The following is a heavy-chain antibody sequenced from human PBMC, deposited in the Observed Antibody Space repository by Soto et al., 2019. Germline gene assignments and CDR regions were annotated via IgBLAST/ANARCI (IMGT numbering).Heavy chain of an antibody. D-gene: IGHD2-8*01. CDR2: IYHSGST. CDR3: ARFESRDCTNGVCYRGPFDY. J-gene: IGHJ4*02. Sequence: SETLSLTCAVSSGSISSSNWWSWVRQPPGKGLEWIGEIYHSGSTNYNPSLKSRVTISVDKSKNQFSLKLSSVTAADTAVYYCARFESRDCTNGVCYRGPFDYWGQGTLVTVSS. CDR1: SGSISSSNW. V-gene: IGHV4-4*02.